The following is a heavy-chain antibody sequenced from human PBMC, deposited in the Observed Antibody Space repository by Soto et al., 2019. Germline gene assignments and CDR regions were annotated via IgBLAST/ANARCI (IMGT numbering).Heavy chain of an antibody. J-gene: IGHJ4*02. D-gene: IGHD2-2*01. V-gene: IGHV2-5*01. CDR1: GFSLTTTAVA. CDR3: VHRERATYAH. Sequence: QITLKESGPTLVKPTQTLTLTCTFSGFSLTTTAVAVGWIRQPPGKALEWLGLIYGNDDKIYRPSLKSRLTIIKDTYRDQVVLTMTNVDPVDTGTYYCVHRERATYAHWGQGTPVTVCS. CDR2: IYGNDDK.